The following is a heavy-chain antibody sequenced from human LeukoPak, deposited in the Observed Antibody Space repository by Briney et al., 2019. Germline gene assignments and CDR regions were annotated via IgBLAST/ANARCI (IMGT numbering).Heavy chain of an antibody. CDR3: AKCVSGPDFWSGP. Sequence: GGSLRLSCAASGFSSSTYGMHWVRQAPGKGLEWVAFVRLAESDASYADSVKGRFTISRDNSKNTVYLQMNSLRDEDTAMYYCAKCVSGPDFWSGPWGQGTLVTVSS. CDR2: VRLAESDA. CDR1: GFSSSTYG. V-gene: IGHV3-30*02. D-gene: IGHD3-3*01. J-gene: IGHJ5*02.